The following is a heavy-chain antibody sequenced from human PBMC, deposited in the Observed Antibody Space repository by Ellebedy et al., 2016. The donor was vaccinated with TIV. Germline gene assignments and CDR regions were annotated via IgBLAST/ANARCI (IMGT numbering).Heavy chain of an antibody. J-gene: IGHJ5*02. CDR3: ARGGYCSGGACTHNWFDP. CDR2: INPNAGTT. Sequence: ASVKVSCXASGYSFTNYYLHWVRQAPGQGLEWVGVINPNAGTTAYAQKFQGRVTMTRDTSTSTVYMELSSLRSEDTAVYYCARGGYCSGGACTHNWFDPWGQGTLVTVSS. V-gene: IGHV1-46*03. D-gene: IGHD2-15*01. CDR1: GYSFTNYY.